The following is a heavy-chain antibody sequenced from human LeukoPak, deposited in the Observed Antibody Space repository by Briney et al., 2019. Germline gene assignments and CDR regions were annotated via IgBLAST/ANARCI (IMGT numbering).Heavy chain of an antibody. V-gene: IGHV3-53*01. CDR2: IHSGGST. J-gene: IGHJ4*02. Sequence: GRSLRLSCEASGTRVSDNYMYWVRQAPGKGLEWVSLIHSGGSTYYADSVKGRFTISRDNSKNTLYLERSSLRVDDAAIYYCARSVWGSYHFDYWGQGTRVTVSS. D-gene: IGHD3-16*01. CDR3: ARSVWGSYHFDY. CDR1: GTRVSDNY.